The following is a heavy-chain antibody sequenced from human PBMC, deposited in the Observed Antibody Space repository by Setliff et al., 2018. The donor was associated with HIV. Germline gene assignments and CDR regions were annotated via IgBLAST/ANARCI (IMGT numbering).Heavy chain of an antibody. CDR2: ISYTGST. Sequence: ASETLSLTCTVPGGSINRSNYYWGWIRQPPGKGLEWIGTISYTGSTYYDPSLKSRVTISLDMSKNQFFLKLSSVTAPDTAIYYCARHSGVASPNWFDPWGQGTLVTVSS. CDR1: GGSINRSNYY. J-gene: IGHJ5*02. D-gene: IGHD3-10*01. V-gene: IGHV4-39*01. CDR3: ARHSGVASPNWFDP.